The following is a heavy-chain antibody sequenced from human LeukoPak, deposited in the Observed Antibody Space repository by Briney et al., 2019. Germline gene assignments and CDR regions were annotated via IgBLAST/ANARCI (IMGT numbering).Heavy chain of an antibody. V-gene: IGHV3-66*02. CDR2: IYSGGST. CDR3: ARDNGLMDYMDV. CDR1: GFTVSSNY. Sequence: GGSLRLSCAASGFTVSSNYMSWVRQAPGKGLEWVSVIYSGGSTYYADSVKGRFTISRDNSKNTLNLQMNSLRAEDTAVYYCARDNGLMDYMDVWGKGTTVTVSS. D-gene: IGHD2-8*01. J-gene: IGHJ6*03.